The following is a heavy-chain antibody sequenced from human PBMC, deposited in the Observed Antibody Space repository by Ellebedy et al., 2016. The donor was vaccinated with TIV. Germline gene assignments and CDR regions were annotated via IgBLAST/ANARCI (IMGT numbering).Heavy chain of an antibody. Sequence: SETLSLXXTVSGGSISSYYWSWIRQPAGKGLEWIGRIYTSGSTNYNPSLKSRVTMSVDTSKNQFSLKLSSVTAADTAVYYCARALGGMSYSGSYFDYWGQGTLVTVSS. V-gene: IGHV4-4*07. CDR3: ARALGGMSYSGSYFDY. D-gene: IGHD1-26*01. CDR1: GGSISSYY. J-gene: IGHJ4*02. CDR2: IYTSGST.